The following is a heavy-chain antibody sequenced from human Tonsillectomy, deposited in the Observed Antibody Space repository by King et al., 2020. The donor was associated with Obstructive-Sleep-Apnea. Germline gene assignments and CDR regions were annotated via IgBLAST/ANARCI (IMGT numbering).Heavy chain of an antibody. D-gene: IGHD2-2*01. V-gene: IGHV3-30*04. CDR2: ISYDGSNK. Sequence: VQLVESGGGVVQPGRSLRLSCAASGFTFSSYAMHWVRQAPGKGLEWVAVISYDGSNKYYADSVKGRFTISRDNSKNTLYLQMNSLRAEDTAVYYCARDLSVIVVVPAAIVDYYYGMDVWGQGTTVTVSS. CDR1: GFTFSSYA. CDR3: ARDLSVIVVVPAAIVDYYYGMDV. J-gene: IGHJ6*02.